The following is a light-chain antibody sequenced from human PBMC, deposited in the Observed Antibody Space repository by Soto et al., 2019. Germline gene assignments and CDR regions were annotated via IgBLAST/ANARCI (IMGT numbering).Light chain of an antibody. CDR2: DAS. CDR3: QQYNSYWT. CDR1: QGIGNA. V-gene: IGKV1-13*02. Sequence: AIQMTQSPSSLSPSLRHRVTISYRASQGIGNAFGWYQNKPGKAPKLLIYDASSSESGVPSRFSGGGSGTVFTPTISSLKPDDFATYYCQQYNSYWTFGQGTKVDIK. J-gene: IGKJ1*01.